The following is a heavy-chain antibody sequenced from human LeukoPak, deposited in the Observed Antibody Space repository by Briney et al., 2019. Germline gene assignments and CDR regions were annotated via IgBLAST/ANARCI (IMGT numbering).Heavy chain of an antibody. CDR3: VRARGCSNCVLTDGFDS. V-gene: IGHV1-18*01. CDR1: GRLFTSYG. Sequence: ASVKVSCKASGRLFTSYGIAWVRQAPGGGLEWVGWISNFDGDTKVAENLQGRVTLTTDSSTSTAYMVLTNLKFDDTAVYYCVRARGCSNCVLTDGFDSWGQGTKVTVSS. D-gene: IGHD6-13*01. CDR2: ISNFDGDT. J-gene: IGHJ3*01.